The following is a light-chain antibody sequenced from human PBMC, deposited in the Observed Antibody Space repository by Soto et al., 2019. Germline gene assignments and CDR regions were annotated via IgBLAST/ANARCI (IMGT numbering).Light chain of an antibody. J-gene: IGLJ1*01. CDR3: CSFAGSYSYV. CDR2: DVT. CDR1: SSDVGRYDY. V-gene: IGLV2-11*01. Sequence: QSALTQPRSVSASPGQSVTISCTGTSSDVGRYDYVSWYQQHPGKAPKPIVYDVTERPSGVPDRFSGSKSGNTASLTISGRQAEDEADYSCCSFAGSYSYVFGTGTKSPS.